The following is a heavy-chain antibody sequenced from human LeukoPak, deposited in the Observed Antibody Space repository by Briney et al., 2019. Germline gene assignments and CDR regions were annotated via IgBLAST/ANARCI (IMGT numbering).Heavy chain of an antibody. D-gene: IGHD6-13*01. CDR2: IYYSGST. CDR1: GGSISSGGYY. Sequence: SETLSLTCIVSGGSISSGGYYWSWIRQHPGKGLEWIGYIYYSGSTYYNPSLKSRVTISVDTSKNQFSLKLSSVTAADTAVYYCASGRTGYSKRYFDLWGRGTLVTVSS. V-gene: IGHV4-31*03. CDR3: ASGRTGYSKRYFDL. J-gene: IGHJ2*01.